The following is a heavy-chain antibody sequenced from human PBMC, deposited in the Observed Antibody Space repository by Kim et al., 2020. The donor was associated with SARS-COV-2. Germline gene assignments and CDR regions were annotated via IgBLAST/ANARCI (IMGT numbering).Heavy chain of an antibody. V-gene: IGHV3-74*01. CDR3: ARGRGGYAYYFDY. CDR2: INSIGET. CDR1: GFPFNDYW. J-gene: IGHJ4*02. D-gene: IGHD5-12*01. Sequence: GGSLRLSCAASGFPFNDYWMHWVRQAPGEGLVWVSRINSIGETTYADSVKGRFTISRDNAKNTVYLQMNSLRAEDTALYYCARGRGGYAYYFDYWGLGTLVTVSS.